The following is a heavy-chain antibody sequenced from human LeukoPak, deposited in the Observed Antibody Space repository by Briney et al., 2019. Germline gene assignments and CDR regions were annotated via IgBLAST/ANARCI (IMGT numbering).Heavy chain of an antibody. CDR3: ARLSGTMIVGEHFDY. D-gene: IGHD3-22*01. Sequence: GESLKISCKGSGYSFTSYWIGWVRQMPGKGLEWMGIIYPGDSDTRYSPSFQGQATISADKSISTAYLQWSSLKASDTAMYYCARLSGTMIVGEHFDYWGQGTLVTVSS. CDR2: IYPGDSDT. V-gene: IGHV5-51*01. J-gene: IGHJ4*02. CDR1: GYSFTSYW.